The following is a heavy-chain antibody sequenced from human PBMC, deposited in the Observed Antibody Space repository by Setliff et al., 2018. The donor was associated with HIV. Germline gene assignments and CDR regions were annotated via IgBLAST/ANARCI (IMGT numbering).Heavy chain of an antibody. CDR1: GVSIVSGGFY. CDR2: VYYTGKT. D-gene: IGHD3-22*01. V-gene: IGHV4-31*03. Sequence: KPSETLSLTCSVSGVSIVSGGFYFSWIRQHPGKGLEWLGTVYYTGKTYYNPSLQSRLTMSADTSKNRLYLKMNSVTAADTAVYFCARVSSYYDNSGPSFPVDYWGPGILVTVSS. CDR3: ARVSSYYDNSGPSFPVDY. J-gene: IGHJ4*02.